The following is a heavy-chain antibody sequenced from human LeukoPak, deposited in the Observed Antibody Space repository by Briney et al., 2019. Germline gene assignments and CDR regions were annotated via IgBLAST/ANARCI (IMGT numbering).Heavy chain of an antibody. V-gene: IGHV1-69*13. J-gene: IGHJ5*02. D-gene: IGHD3-22*01. CDR2: IIPIFGTA. Sequence: GASVTVSCKASGGTFSSYAISWVRQAPGQGLEWMGGIIPIFGTANYAQKFQGRVTITADESTSTAYMELSSLRSEDTAVYYCAYYYDSSGYYFDPWGQGTLVTVSS. CDR3: AYYYDSSGYYFDP. CDR1: GGTFSSYA.